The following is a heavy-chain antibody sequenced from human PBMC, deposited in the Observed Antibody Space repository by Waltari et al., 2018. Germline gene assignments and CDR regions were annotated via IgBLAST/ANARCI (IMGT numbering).Heavy chain of an antibody. J-gene: IGHJ3*01. CDR1: SNYA. CDR3: TRENNGFDV. CDR2: ITYDGTNK. V-gene: IGHV3-30-3*01. Sequence: SNYAMHWVRQAPGKGLEWVAGITYDGTNKYYADSVKGRLIISRDNSKNMLDLQMNSLRDDDTAVYFCTRENNGFDVWGQGTMVTVSS.